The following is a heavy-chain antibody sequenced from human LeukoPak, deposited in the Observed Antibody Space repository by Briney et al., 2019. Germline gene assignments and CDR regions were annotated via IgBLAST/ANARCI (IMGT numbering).Heavy chain of an antibody. V-gene: IGHV3-23*01. Sequence: GGSLRLSCSASGFTFSSYAMSWVRQAPGKGLEWVSAISDSGDSTYYADSVKGRFTISRDSSKHTLYLQMNSLRAEDTAVYYCAKSSLGDTGAYQYYFDYWGQGTLVTVSS. CDR1: GFTFSSYA. D-gene: IGHD2-8*02. CDR2: ISDSGDST. CDR3: AKSSLGDTGAYQYYFDY. J-gene: IGHJ4*02.